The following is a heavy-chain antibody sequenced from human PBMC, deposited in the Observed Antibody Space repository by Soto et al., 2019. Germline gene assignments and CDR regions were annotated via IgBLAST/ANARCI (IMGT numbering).Heavy chain of an antibody. Sequence: ASVKVSCKASGYTFTGYYMHWVRQAPGQGLEWMGWISAYNGNTNYAQKLQGRVTMTTDTSTSTAYMELRSLRSDDTAAYYCARNPSCSFTSTSRSLDWFDPWGQVNLVTVSS. CDR2: ISAYNGNT. CDR3: ARNPSCSFTSTSRSLDWFDP. D-gene: IGHD2-2*01. CDR1: GYTFTGYY. V-gene: IGHV1-18*04. J-gene: IGHJ5*02.